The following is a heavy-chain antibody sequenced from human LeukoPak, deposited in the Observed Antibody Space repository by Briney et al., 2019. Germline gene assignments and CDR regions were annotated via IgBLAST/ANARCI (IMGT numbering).Heavy chain of an antibody. J-gene: IGHJ6*03. D-gene: IGHD6-19*01. V-gene: IGHV3-21*01. CDR2: ISTSSSYI. CDR3: ARGGKYSSGWDYYMDV. Sequence: PGGSLRLSCAASGFTFSSYSMNWVRQAPGKGLEWVSSISTSSSYIYYADSVKGRFTISRDNAKNSLYLQMNSLRAEDTAVYSCARGGKYSSGWDYYMDVWGKGTTVTVSS. CDR1: GFTFSSYS.